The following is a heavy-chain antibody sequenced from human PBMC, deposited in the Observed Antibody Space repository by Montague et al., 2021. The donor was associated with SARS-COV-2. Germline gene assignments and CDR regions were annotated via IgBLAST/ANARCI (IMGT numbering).Heavy chain of an antibody. Sequence: PALVKPTQTLTLTCTFSGFSLSTSGTCVSWIRQPPGKALEWLALIYWDDDKYYSTSLKTRLTISKDTSKNQVALTMTNMDPVDTATDDCTRIRDSDILTGCYSGCDYWGQGTLVSVSS. V-gene: IGHV2-70*01. CDR3: TRIRDSDILTGCYSGCDY. J-gene: IGHJ4*02. D-gene: IGHD3-9*01. CDR1: GFSLSTSGTC. CDR2: IYWDDDK.